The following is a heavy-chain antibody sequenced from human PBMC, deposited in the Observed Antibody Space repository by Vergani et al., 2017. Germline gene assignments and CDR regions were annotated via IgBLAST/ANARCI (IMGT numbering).Heavy chain of an antibody. CDR3: ASLADCSGGSCYYYYYGMDV. V-gene: IGHV1-69*12. D-gene: IGHD2-15*01. CDR2: IIPIFGTA. CDR1: GGTFSSYA. J-gene: IGHJ6*02. Sequence: QVQLVQSGAEVKKPGSSVKVSCKASGGTFSSYAISWVRQAPGQGLEWMGGIIPIFGTANYAQTFQGRVTITADESTSTAYMELSSLRSEDTAVYYCASLADCSGGSCYYYYYGMDVWGQGTTVTVSS.